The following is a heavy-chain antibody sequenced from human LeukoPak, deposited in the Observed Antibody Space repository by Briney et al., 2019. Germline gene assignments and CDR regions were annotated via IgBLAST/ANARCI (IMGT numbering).Heavy chain of an antibody. CDR3: ASFLTGQINRPFDY. CDR2: IWYDGVNK. D-gene: IGHD3-9*01. J-gene: IGHJ4*02. V-gene: IGHV3-33*01. CDR1: GFTFSSYD. Sequence: PGGSLRLSCAASGFTFSSYDMHWVRQAPGKGLEWVAVIWYDGVNKYYADSVKGRFTISRDISKNTLSLQMNSLRGEDTAVYYCASFLTGQINRPFDYWGQGTLVTVSS.